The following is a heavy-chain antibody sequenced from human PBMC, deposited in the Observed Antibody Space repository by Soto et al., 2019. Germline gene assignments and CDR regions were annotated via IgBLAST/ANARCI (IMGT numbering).Heavy chain of an antibody. Sequence: GESLKISCKGSGCSFTSYWIGWVRHMPGKGLEWMGIIYPGDSDTRYSPSFQGQVTISADKSISTAYLQWSSLKASDTAMYYCARPDSQYCSGGSCQYYFDYWGQGTLVTVSS. CDR1: GCSFTSYW. V-gene: IGHV5-51*01. D-gene: IGHD2-15*01. CDR2: IYPGDSDT. CDR3: ARPDSQYCSGGSCQYYFDY. J-gene: IGHJ4*02.